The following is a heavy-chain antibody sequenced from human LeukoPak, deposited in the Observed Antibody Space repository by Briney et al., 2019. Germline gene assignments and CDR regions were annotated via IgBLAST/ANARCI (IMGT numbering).Heavy chain of an antibody. CDR3: ARQMQSHGNFDS. J-gene: IGHJ4*02. D-gene: IGHD1-26*01. V-gene: IGHV3-13*01. CDR2: LGIAGDT. Sequence: GGSLRLSCAASGFTVSSYAMHWVRQPIGKGLEWVSALGIAGDTFYPGSVKGRFTISRENARISLYLQMNSLRAEDTAMYYCARQMQSHGNFDSWGQGTLVTVSS. CDR1: GFTVSSYA.